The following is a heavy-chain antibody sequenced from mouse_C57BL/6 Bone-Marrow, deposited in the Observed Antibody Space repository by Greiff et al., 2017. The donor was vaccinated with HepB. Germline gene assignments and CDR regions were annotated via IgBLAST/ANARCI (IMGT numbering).Heavy chain of an antibody. CDR3: ARADIYYYDSSYGWFAY. D-gene: IGHD1-1*01. Sequence: VQLQQSGAELVRPGASVKMSCKASGYTFTSYTMHWVKQRPGQGLEWIGYINPSSGYTKYNQKFKDKATLTANKSSSTAYMQLSSLTSEDSAVYYCARADIYYYDSSYGWFAYWGKGTLVTVSS. CDR2: INPSSGYT. J-gene: IGHJ3*01. V-gene: IGHV1-4*01. CDR1: GYTFTSYT.